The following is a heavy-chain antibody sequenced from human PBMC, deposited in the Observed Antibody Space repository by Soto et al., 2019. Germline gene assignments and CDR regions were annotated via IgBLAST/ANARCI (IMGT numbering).Heavy chain of an antibody. D-gene: IGHD1-7*01. CDR1: GFTFSSYA. CDR3: AKGGITPGCGMDV. V-gene: IGHV3-23*01. Sequence: GGYLSLSCAASGFTFSSYAMSWVRQAPGKGLEWVSAISGSGGSTYYADSVKGRFTISRDNSKNTLYLQMNSLRAEDTAVYYCAKGGITPGCGMDVGGKGTTVKVFS. J-gene: IGHJ6*04. CDR2: ISGSGGST.